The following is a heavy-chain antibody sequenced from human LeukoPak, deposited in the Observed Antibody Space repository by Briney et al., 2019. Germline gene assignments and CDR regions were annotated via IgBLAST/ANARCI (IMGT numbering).Heavy chain of an antibody. D-gene: IGHD3-22*01. CDR3: AKDFPHYYEVPHGMDV. CDR1: GFTFSDSW. J-gene: IGHJ6*02. Sequence: GGSLRLSCAASGFTFSDSWMSWVRQAPGKGLEWVANMNQDGSEKDYVDSVKGRFTISRDNARNSLYLQMNGLRVEDTAIYYCAKDFPHYYEVPHGMDVWGQGTTVTV. CDR2: MNQDGSEK. V-gene: IGHV3-7*01.